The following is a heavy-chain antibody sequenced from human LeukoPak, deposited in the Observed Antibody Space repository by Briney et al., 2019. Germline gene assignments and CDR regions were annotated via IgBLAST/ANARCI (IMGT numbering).Heavy chain of an antibody. J-gene: IGHJ3*01. D-gene: IGHD3-22*01. CDR2: DFYSGRT. V-gene: IGHV4-61*01. Sequence: PSETLFLTCTVAGASVNSDSYFWTWVRQPPGKGLEWIGNDFYSGRTKYKPSLKTRVTMSLDKSKNQFFLNLNSVTAADTARYFCVREAATSYYDSAGYYRQTEVFDVWGRGTMVTVSS. CDR1: GASVNSDSYF. CDR3: VREAATSYYDSAGYYRQTEVFDV.